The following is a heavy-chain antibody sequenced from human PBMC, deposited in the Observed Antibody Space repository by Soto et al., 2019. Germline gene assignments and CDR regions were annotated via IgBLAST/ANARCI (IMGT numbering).Heavy chain of an antibody. CDR1: GGSICSSSYY. Sequence: PSETRSLTCTVSGGSICSSSYYWGSIRQPPGKGLEWIGSIYYRGNTYYNPSLKSRVTISVDTSKNQFSLKLSSVTAADTAVYYCTRLDPYNVRGGGFHHWGQGTLVTVS. CDR2: IYYRGNT. J-gene: IGHJ1*01. CDR3: TRLDPYNVRGGGFHH. D-gene: IGHD1-20*01. V-gene: IGHV4-39*01.